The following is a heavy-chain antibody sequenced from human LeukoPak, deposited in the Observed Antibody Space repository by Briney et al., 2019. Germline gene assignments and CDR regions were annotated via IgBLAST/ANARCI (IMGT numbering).Heavy chain of an antibody. Sequence: TGGSLRLSCAASGFTFSDYYMSWIRQAPGKGLERVSSISSSSSYIYYADSVKGRFTISRDNAKNTLYLQMNSLRAEDTALYYCAKDADDYGDFYYYFDYWGQGTLVTVSS. CDR3: AKDADDYGDFYYYFDY. CDR1: GFTFSDYY. D-gene: IGHD4-17*01. V-gene: IGHV3-11*05. J-gene: IGHJ4*02. CDR2: ISSSSSYI.